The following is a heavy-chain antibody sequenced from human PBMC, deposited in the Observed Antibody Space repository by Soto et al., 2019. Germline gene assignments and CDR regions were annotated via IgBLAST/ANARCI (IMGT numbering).Heavy chain of an antibody. D-gene: IGHD4-17*01. CDR2: ISSSSSYI. V-gene: IGHV3-21*01. Sequence: EVQLVESGGGLVKPGGSLRLSCAASGFTFSSYSMNWVRQAPGKGLEWVSSISSSSSYIYYADSVKGRFTISRDNAKNSLYLQMNSLRAEDTXXYYXXXVLKDYGDYFFDYWGQGTLVTVSS. J-gene: IGHJ4*02. CDR1: GFTFSSYS. CDR3: XXVLKDYGDYFFDY.